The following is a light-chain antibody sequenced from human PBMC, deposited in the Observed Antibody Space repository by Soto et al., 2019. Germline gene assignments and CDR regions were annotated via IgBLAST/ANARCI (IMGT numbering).Light chain of an antibody. CDR2: GAS. J-gene: IGKJ5*01. CDR1: QSGSGRF. V-gene: IGKV3-20*01. Sequence: DIVLTQSPGTLSLSPGGRATLSCRASQSGSGRFLAWYQQKPGQAPRLLIYGASTRATGIPGRFSGSGSGTEFTLTISSLESEDFAVYYCQQYYSWPSFGQGTRLEI. CDR3: QQYYSWPS.